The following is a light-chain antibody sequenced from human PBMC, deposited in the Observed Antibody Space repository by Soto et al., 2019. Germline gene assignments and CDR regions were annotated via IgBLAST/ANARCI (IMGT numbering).Light chain of an antibody. Sequence: DIVMTQSPDSLAVSLGERATINCKSSQSVLYSANNKNYLAWYQQKPRQPPKLLISWASTRESGVPDRFSGSGSGTDFTLTISSLQAEDVAVYYCQHYYSIPPYTFGQGTKLEIK. J-gene: IGKJ2*01. CDR2: WAS. CDR3: QHYYSIPPYT. CDR1: QSVLYSANNKNY. V-gene: IGKV4-1*01.